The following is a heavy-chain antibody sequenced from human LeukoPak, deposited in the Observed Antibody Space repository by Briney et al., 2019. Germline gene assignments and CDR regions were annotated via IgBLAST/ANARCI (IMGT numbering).Heavy chain of an antibody. D-gene: IGHD6-19*01. CDR2: ISYDGNNN. J-gene: IGHJ4*02. Sequence: GRSLRLSCVASGFTLSYYPMHWVRQAPGKGLEWVAVISYDGNNNNYADSVKGRFTVSRDNPNNTLYLQMNSLRAEDTAVYYCARGPYTNGHYFDYWGQGTLATVSS. V-gene: IGHV3-30-3*01. CDR3: ARGPYTNGHYFDY. CDR1: GFTLSYYP.